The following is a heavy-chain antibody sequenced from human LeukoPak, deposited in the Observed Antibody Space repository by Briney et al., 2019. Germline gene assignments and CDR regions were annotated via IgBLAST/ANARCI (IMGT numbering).Heavy chain of an antibody. J-gene: IGHJ4*02. CDR1: GYTLTEVS. Sequence: ASVKVSCKDSGYTLTEVSVHCGRQAPGKGLEWMGGFDPEDGETIYAQKFQGRVTMTEDTSTDTAYMELSSLRSEDTAVYYCATDLPRRVGGVIVPLDYWGQGTLVTVSS. CDR2: FDPEDGET. D-gene: IGHD3-16*02. V-gene: IGHV1-24*01. CDR3: ATDLPRRVGGVIVPLDY.